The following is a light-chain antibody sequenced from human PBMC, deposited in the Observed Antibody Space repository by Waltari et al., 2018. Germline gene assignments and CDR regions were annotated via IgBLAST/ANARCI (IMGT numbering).Light chain of an antibody. Sequence: IVLTQSPATLSLSPGERATLSCRASQSIDNYLAWYQQKPGQVPRLLICDASSRATGIPARFSGSRSGADFTRISSSLEPEDFAVYYCHQRSNWPLTFGGGTKVEIK. J-gene: IGKJ4*01. CDR3: HQRSNWPLT. CDR1: QSIDNY. CDR2: DAS. V-gene: IGKV3-11*01.